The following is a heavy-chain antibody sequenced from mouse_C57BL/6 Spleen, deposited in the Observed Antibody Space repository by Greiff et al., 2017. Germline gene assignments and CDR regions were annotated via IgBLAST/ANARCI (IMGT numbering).Heavy chain of an antibody. D-gene: IGHD2-10*01. Sequence: VQLQQSGAELVRPGASVTLSCKASGYTFTDYEMHWVKQTPVHGLEWIGAIDPETGGTAYNQKFKGKAILTADTSSSTAYMERRSLTSEDSAVYYCTRTLLRVCAYWGQGTLVTVSA. V-gene: IGHV1-15*01. CDR1: GYTFTDYE. CDR3: TRTLLRVCAY. J-gene: IGHJ3*01. CDR2: IDPETGGT.